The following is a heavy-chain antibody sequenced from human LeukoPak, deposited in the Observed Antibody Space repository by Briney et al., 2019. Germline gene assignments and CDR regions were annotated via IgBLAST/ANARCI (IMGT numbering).Heavy chain of an antibody. V-gene: IGHV4-34*01. Sequence: SETLSLTCAVYGGSFSGYYWSWIRQPPGKGLEWIGEINHSGSTNYNPSLKSRVTISVDTSKNQFSLKLSSVTAADTAVYYCASSGSYIWGQGTLVPVSS. J-gene: IGHJ4*02. D-gene: IGHD3-10*01. CDR1: GGSFSGYY. CDR3: ASSGSYI. CDR2: INHSGST.